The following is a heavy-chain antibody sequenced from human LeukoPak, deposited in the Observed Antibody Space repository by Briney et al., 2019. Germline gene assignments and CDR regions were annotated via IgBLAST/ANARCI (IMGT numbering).Heavy chain of an antibody. CDR1: GYTFTSYG. CDR2: IIPIFGTA. Sequence: SVKVSCKASGYTFTSYGISWVRQAPGQGLEWMGGIIPIFGTANYAQKFQGRVTITADESTSTAYMELSSLRSEDTAVYHCARSTIRGVTGSPDYYFYYMDVWGNGTPVTVSS. CDR3: ARSTIRGVTGSPDYYFYYMDV. V-gene: IGHV1-69*13. J-gene: IGHJ6*03. D-gene: IGHD3-10*01.